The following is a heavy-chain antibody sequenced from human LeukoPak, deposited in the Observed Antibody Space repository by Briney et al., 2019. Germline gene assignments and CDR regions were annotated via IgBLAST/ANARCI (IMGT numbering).Heavy chain of an antibody. Sequence: GGSLRLSCAASGFTFSSYGMHWVRQAPGKGLEYVSAISTNGGSTYYADSVKGRFTISRDNSKNTLYLQMGSLRADDMAVYYCARSVFRYGSYYFDYWGQGTLVTVSS. CDR3: ARSVFRYGSYYFDY. D-gene: IGHD1-14*01. J-gene: IGHJ4*02. CDR2: ISTNGGST. V-gene: IGHV3-64*02. CDR1: GFTFSSYG.